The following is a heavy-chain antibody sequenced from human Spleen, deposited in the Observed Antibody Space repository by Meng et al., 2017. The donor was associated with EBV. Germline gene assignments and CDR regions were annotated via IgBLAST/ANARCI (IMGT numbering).Heavy chain of an antibody. CDR1: GGSISRDSHY. CDR3: AGEFDWGDGGHSFVYGFDP. Sequence: QVARQESAPGRVNLSGPPPLTCTVSGGSISRDSHYWGWIRQPPGKGLEWIGSIYYSGSTHYNPSLKSRVTISVDMSKNQFSLKMTSVTAADTAVYYCAGEFDWGDGGHSFVYGFDPWGPGTLVTVSS. V-gene: IGHV4-39*07. D-gene: IGHD4-23*01. CDR2: IYYSGST. J-gene: IGHJ5*02.